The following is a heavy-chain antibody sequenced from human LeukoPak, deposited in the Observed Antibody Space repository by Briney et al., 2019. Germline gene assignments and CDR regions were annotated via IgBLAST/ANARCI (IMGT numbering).Heavy chain of an antibody. Sequence: ASVKVSCKASGYTFTSYGISWVRQAPGQGLEWMGWISAYNGNTNCAQKLQGRVTMTTDTSTSTAYMELRSLRSDDTAVYYCARAYCSGGSCYSLFDYWGQGTLVTVSS. CDR1: GYTFTSYG. CDR3: ARAYCSGGSCYSLFDY. J-gene: IGHJ4*02. CDR2: ISAYNGNT. V-gene: IGHV1-18*01. D-gene: IGHD2-15*01.